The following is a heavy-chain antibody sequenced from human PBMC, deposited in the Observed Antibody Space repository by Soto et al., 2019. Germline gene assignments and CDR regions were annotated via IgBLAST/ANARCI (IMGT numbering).Heavy chain of an antibody. J-gene: IGHJ6*03. D-gene: IGHD2-2*01. V-gene: IGHV1-69*02. Sequence: ASVKVSCKASGGTFSSYTISWVRQAPGQGLEWMGRIIPILGIANYAQKFQGRVTITADKSTSTAYMELSSLRSEDTAVYYCASWTGGKGYCSSTSCKQAAYYYYYMDVWGKGTTVTVSS. CDR1: GGTFSSYT. CDR2: IIPILGIA. CDR3: ASWTGGKGYCSSTSCKQAAYYYYYMDV.